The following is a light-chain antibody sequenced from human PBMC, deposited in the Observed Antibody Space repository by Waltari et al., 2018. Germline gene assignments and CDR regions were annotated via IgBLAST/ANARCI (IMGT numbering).Light chain of an antibody. CDR3: AAWDDRLRGVV. Sequence: QSVLTQPPSASGAPGQRVTVSCSGSRSNIGSNSASWYQQVPGTAPKLLIYSNNQRPSGIPDRISGSTSGASASLAISGLQSEDEADYYCAAWDDRLRGVVFGGGTRLTVL. CDR1: RSNIGSNS. V-gene: IGLV1-44*01. CDR2: SNN. J-gene: IGLJ2*01.